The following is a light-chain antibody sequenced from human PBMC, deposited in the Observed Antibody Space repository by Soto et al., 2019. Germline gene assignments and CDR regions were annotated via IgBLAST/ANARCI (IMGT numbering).Light chain of an antibody. J-gene: IGKJ5*01. V-gene: IGKV1-33*01. Sequence: DIQMTQSPSSLSASVGDRVTLTCQASQDINNSLNWYQQRPGKPPKLLIYDASNLETGVPSRFSGSGSGTDFSFTITSLQPEDIATYYCQQYENLITFGQGTRLEIK. CDR3: QQYENLIT. CDR2: DAS. CDR1: QDINNS.